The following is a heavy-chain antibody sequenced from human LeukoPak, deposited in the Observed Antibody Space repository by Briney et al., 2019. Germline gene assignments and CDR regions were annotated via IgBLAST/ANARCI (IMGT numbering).Heavy chain of an antibody. CDR2: IIPILGIA. D-gene: IGHD2-2*01. J-gene: IGHJ5*02. V-gene: IGHV1-69*04. CDR1: GGTFISYA. CDR3: ARMYQHGQANWFDP. Sequence: SVRVSCKASGGTFISYAISWVRQAPGQGREWMGRIIPILGIANYAQKFQGRVTITAHKSTTTAYMELSRLRSEDTAVPYCARMYQHGQANWFDPWGQGNPVTAS.